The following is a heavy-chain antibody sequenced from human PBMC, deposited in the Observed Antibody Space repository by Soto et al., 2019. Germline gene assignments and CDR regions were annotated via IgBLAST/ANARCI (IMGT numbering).Heavy chain of an antibody. CDR1: GGTFSSYT. J-gene: IGHJ6*02. CDR2: IIPILGIA. CDR3: ARYYPEWGDYYYGMDV. D-gene: IGHD1-26*01. V-gene: IGHV1-69*02. Sequence: QVQLVQSGAEVKKPGSSVKVSCKASGGTFSSYTISWVRQAPGQGLEWMGRIIPILGIANYAQKFQGRVTITADKSTSTAYMELSSLRSEDPAVYYCARYYPEWGDYYYGMDVWGQGTTVTVSS.